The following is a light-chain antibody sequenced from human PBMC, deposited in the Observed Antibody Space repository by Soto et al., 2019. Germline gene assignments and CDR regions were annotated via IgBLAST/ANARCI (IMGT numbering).Light chain of an antibody. V-gene: IGLV4-69*01. CDR3: QAWGTGTVV. CDR1: SGHSSYA. Sequence: QLVLTQSPSASASLGASVKLTCTLNSGHSSYAIAWHQQQPEKGPRYLMKLNSDGSHSKGDGIPDRFSGSSSGAERYLAISGLQSEDEADYYCQAWGTGTVVFGGGTKLTVL. J-gene: IGLJ2*01. CDR2: LNSDGSH.